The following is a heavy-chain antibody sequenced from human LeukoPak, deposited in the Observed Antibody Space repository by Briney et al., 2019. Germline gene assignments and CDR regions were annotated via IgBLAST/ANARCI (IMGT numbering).Heavy chain of an antibody. Sequence: GSLVLSCVASGFPFSSYWMTWVRQAPGKGVEWVANIKQDGSKKSYVDSVKGRFTISRDNAKNSLYLQMNSLRAEDTAIYYCTRVGYIDEGIDYWGQGTLVTVSS. V-gene: IGHV3-7*04. CDR3: TRVGYIDEGIDY. J-gene: IGHJ4*02. CDR1: GFPFSSYW. D-gene: IGHD5-24*01. CDR2: IKQDGSKK.